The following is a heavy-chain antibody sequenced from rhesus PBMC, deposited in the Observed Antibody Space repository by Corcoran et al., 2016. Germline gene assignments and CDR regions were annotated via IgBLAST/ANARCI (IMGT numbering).Heavy chain of an antibody. J-gene: IGHJ3*01. V-gene: IGHV3S26*01. Sequence: DVQLVESGGGLVKPGGSLRLSCVASGFTFSSYFMHWVRQAPGKGLEWVSVISESGCTIYYADSVKGRFTISRDNAKNSLFLQMNSLRAEDTAVYYCTRDLYSGSWDDAFDFWGQGLSVTVSS. CDR2: ISESGCTI. CDR1: GFTFSSYF. CDR3: TRDLYSGSWDDAFDF. D-gene: IGHD6-25*01.